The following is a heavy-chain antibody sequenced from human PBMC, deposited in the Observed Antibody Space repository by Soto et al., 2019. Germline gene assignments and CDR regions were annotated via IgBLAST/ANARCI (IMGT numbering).Heavy chain of an antibody. Sequence: EVQLVESGGGLVQPGGSLKLSCAASGFTFSGSAMHWVRQASGKGLEWVGRIRSKANSYATAYAASVKGRFTISRDDTKNTAYLQMNSLKTEDTAVYYCTTGWVELYAVASWGQGTLVTVSS. CDR3: TTGWVELYAVAS. CDR2: IRSKANSYAT. V-gene: IGHV3-73*02. J-gene: IGHJ5*02. CDR1: GFTFSGSA. D-gene: IGHD5-18*01.